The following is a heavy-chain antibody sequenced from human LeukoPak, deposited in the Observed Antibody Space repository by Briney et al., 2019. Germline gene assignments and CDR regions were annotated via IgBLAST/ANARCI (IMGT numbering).Heavy chain of an antibody. CDR3: ARDRYYDSSGPSDY. CDR1: GFTFSSYS. Sequence: GGSLRLSCAASGFTFSSYSMNWVRQAPGKGLEWVSYISSSSSTIYYADSVKGRFTISRDNAKNSLYLQMNSLRAEDTAMYYCARDRYYDSSGPSDYWGQGTLVTVSS. V-gene: IGHV3-48*04. J-gene: IGHJ4*02. CDR2: ISSSSSTI. D-gene: IGHD3-22*01.